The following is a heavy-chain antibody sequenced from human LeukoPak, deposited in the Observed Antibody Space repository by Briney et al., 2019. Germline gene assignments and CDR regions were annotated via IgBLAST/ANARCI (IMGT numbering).Heavy chain of an antibody. J-gene: IGHJ4*02. Sequence: GGSLRLSCAASGFTFDDYAMHWVRQAPGKGLEWVSGISWNSGGIGYADSVKGRFTISRDNAKNSLYLQMNSLRAEDTALYYCAKGSGVAVAGTFPYFDYWGQGTLVTVSS. CDR1: GFTFDDYA. CDR2: ISWNSGGI. CDR3: AKGSGVAVAGTFPYFDY. V-gene: IGHV3-9*01. D-gene: IGHD6-19*01.